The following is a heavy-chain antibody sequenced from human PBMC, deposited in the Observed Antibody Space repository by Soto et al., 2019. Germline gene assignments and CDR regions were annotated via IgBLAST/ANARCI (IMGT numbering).Heavy chain of an antibody. D-gene: IGHD6-19*01. CDR2: IHPNTGGT. CDR3: ASDFRTRGWFRQAGNFAMDV. V-gene: IGHV1-2*02. CDR1: GYPYTNSY. J-gene: IGHJ6*02. Sequence: QVQLVQSGAEVRKPGASVKVSCKASGYPYTNSYMHWVRQAPGQGLEWMGWIHPNTGGTNYAQKLQGRVTMTRYTSVSTVYMELNRLTSDDTAIYFCASDFRTRGWFRQAGNFAMDVWGQGTTVTVS.